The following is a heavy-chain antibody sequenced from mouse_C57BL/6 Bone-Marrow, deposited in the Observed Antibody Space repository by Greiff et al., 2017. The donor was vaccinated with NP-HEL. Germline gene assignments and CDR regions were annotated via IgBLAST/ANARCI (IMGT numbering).Heavy chain of an antibody. Sequence: VQLQQSGPELVKPGASVKISCKASGYAFSSSWMNWVKQRPGKGLEWIGRIYPGDGDTNYNGKFKGKATLTADKSSSTAYMQLSSLTSEDSAVYFCARAITTVVEYYAMDYWGQGTSVTVSS. CDR3: ARAITTVVEYYAMDY. J-gene: IGHJ4*01. V-gene: IGHV1-82*01. CDR1: GYAFSSSW. D-gene: IGHD1-1*01. CDR2: IYPGDGDT.